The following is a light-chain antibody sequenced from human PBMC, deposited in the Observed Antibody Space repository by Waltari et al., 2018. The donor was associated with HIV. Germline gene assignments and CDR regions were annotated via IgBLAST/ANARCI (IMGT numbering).Light chain of an antibody. CDR1: SSNIGNNA. V-gene: IGLV1-36*01. CDR2: YDD. Sequence: QSVLTQPPSVSEAPRQRVTISCSGSSSNIGNNAVNWYQQLPGKAPKLLIYYDDRRPAGAADGFSGAKSGTSASLAISGLQSEDEADYYCAAWDDSLNGPVFGGGTKLTVL. CDR3: AAWDDSLNGPV. J-gene: IGLJ2*01.